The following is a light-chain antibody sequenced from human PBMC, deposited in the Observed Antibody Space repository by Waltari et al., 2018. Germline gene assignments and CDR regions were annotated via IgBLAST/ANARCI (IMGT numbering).Light chain of an antibody. CDR3: HSRDASGVGGA. CDR1: SLRSYH. V-gene: IGLV3-19*01. CDR2: DQN. Sequence: TQDPAVSVAVGQTVRITCQGDSLRSYHASWYQQRPGTAPKLLIYDQNNRPSGVPSRFSGSRSDKTASVTITGAQAEDEAYYYCHSRDASGVGGAFGGGTKLTVL. J-gene: IGLJ2*01.